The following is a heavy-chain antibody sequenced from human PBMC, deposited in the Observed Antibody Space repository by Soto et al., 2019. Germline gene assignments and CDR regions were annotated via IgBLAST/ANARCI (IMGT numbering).Heavy chain of an antibody. CDR3: ASYDSSGRFDY. J-gene: IGHJ4*02. CDR1: GGSISSGGYS. V-gene: IGHV4-30-2*01. Sequence: SETLSLTCAVSGGSISSGGYSWSWIRQPPGKGLEWIGYIYHSGSTYYNPSLKSRVTISVDRSKNQFSLKLSSVTAADTAVYYCASYDSSGRFDYWGQGTLVTVPS. D-gene: IGHD3-22*01. CDR2: IYHSGST.